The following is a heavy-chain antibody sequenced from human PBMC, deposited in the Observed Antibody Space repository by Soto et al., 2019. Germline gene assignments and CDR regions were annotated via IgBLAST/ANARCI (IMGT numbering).Heavy chain of an antibody. V-gene: IGHV4-39*01. Sequence: SETLSLTCTFSCGSIISSSYYWGWIRQPPGKGLEWIGSIYYSGSTYYNPSLKSRVTISVDTSKNQFSLKLSSVTAADTAVYYCATNLYDFWSGSVSDKEDYWGQGTLVTVSS. CDR3: ATNLYDFWSGSVSDKEDY. J-gene: IGHJ4*02. CDR1: CGSIISSSYY. D-gene: IGHD3-3*01. CDR2: IYYSGST.